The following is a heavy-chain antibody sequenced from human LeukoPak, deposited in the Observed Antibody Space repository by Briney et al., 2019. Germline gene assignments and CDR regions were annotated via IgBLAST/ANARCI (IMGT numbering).Heavy chain of an antibody. V-gene: IGHV3-23*01. Sequence: GGSLRLSCAASGFAFRNYDMIWVRQAPGRGLEWVSGITTDGSGAYYADSVRGRFTVSRDNSKNTVFLQMNSLRGEDAAIYYCARGVLGAGSLLEYFQHWGQGTLVTVSS. CDR2: ITTDGSGA. CDR3: ARGVLGAGSLLEYFQH. D-gene: IGHD3-10*01. J-gene: IGHJ1*01. CDR1: GFAFRNYD.